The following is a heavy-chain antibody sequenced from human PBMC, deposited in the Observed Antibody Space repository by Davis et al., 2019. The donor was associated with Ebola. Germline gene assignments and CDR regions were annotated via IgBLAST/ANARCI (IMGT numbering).Heavy chain of an antibody. CDR1: GYTFSSYA. D-gene: IGHD4-17*01. J-gene: IGHJ5*02. V-gene: IGHV1-69*13. CDR3: AREVSWYGDYGWFDP. CDR2: IIPIFGTA. Sequence: SVKVSCKASGYTFSSYAISWVRQAPGQGLEWMGGIIPIFGTANYAQKFQGRVTITADESTSTAYMELSSLRSEDTAVYYCAREVSWYGDYGWFDPRGQGTLVTVSS.